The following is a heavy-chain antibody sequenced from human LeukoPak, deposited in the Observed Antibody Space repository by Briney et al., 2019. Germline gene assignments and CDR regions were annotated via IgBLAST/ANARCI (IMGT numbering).Heavy chain of an antibody. V-gene: IGHV3-23*01. CDR2: ISGSGGST. J-gene: IGHJ3*02. D-gene: IGHD3-9*01. CDR1: GFTFSSYA. CDR3: ARGRGYLDAFDI. Sequence: PGGSLRLSCAASGFTFSSYAMSWVRQAPGKGLEWVSAISGSGGSTYYADSVKGRFTISRDNSKNTLYLQMNSLRAEDTAVYYCARGRGYLDAFDIWGQGTMVTVSS.